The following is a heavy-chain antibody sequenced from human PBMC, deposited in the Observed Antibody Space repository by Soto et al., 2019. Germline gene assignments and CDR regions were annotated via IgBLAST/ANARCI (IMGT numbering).Heavy chain of an antibody. V-gene: IGHV1-69*01. D-gene: IGHD3-16*01. CDR3: ARDRYGGRTGWFDP. Sequence: QVQLVQSGAEVKKPGSSVKVSCKASGGTFSSYAISWVRQAPGQGLEWMGGIIPIFGTANYAQKFQGRVTIIADESTSTAYMELSSLRSEDTAVYYCARDRYGGRTGWFDPWGQGTLVTVSS. CDR1: GGTFSSYA. J-gene: IGHJ5*02. CDR2: IIPIFGTA.